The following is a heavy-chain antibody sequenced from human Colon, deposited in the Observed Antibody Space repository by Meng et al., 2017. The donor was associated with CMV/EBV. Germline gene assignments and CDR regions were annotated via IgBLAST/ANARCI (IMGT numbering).Heavy chain of an antibody. J-gene: IGHJ4*02. CDR1: GFTFRSYE. CDR2: IGTSATTI. Sequence: GESLKISCAASGFTFRSYEMNWVRQAPGKGLEWVSYIGTSATTIYYADSVKGRFTISRDSAKNSLYLQMNSLRGEDTAVYYCARRYCSSTSCTIDYWGQGTLVTVSS. CDR3: ARRYCSSTSCTIDY. D-gene: IGHD2-2*01. V-gene: IGHV3-48*03.